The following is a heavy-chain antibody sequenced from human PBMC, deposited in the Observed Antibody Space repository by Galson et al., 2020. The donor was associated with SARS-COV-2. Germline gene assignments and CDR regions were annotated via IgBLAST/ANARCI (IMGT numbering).Heavy chain of an antibody. CDR1: GLSFSDAW. CDR2: VKSKRDGGTT. Sequence: GGSLRLSCTASGLSFSDAWMSWVRQAPGGGLEWVGRVKSKRDGGTTDYVAPVKGRFTISRDDSRRTVYLQMNSLKTEDTAVYYCTTDLGAYLGHCRDTVCYNNAYWGQGTLVTVSS. V-gene: IGHV3-15*01. D-gene: IGHD3-16*01. CDR3: TTDLGAYLGHCRDTVCYNNAY. J-gene: IGHJ4*02.